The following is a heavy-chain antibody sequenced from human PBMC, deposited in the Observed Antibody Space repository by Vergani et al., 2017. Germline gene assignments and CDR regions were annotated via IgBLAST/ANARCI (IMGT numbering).Heavy chain of an antibody. Sequence: QVQLVQSGAEVKKPGSSVKVSCKASGGTFSSYAISWVRQAPGQGLEWMGRIIPILGIANYAQKFLGRVTITADKSTSTAYMELSSLRSEDTAVYYCARDGCSGGSCYPYYYYGMDVWGQGP. D-gene: IGHD2-15*01. CDR3: ARDGCSGGSCYPYYYYGMDV. V-gene: IGHV1-69*04. J-gene: IGHJ6*02. CDR2: IIPILGIA. CDR1: GGTFSSYA.